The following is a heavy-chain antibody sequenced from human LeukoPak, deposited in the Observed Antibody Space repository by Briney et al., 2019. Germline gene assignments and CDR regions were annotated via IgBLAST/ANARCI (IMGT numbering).Heavy chain of an antibody. CDR1: GFTFSSYW. CDR3: AKEGRSLQTY. J-gene: IGHJ4*02. D-gene: IGHD5-24*01. V-gene: IGHV3-74*01. Sequence: PGGSLRLSCAASGFTFSSYWMHWVRQAPGKGLVWVSRINSDGSSTSYAESVKGRFTISRDNAKNSLYLQMNSLRVEDTAVYYCAKEGRSLQTYWGQGTLVTVSS. CDR2: INSDGSST.